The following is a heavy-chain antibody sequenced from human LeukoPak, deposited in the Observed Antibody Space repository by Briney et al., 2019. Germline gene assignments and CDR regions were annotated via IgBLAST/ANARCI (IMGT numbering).Heavy chain of an antibody. Sequence: ASVKVSCKASGYTFTSYGINWVRQAPGQGLEWMGWINPYTGNTNYAQKLQGRVTVTIDTSTNTAYMELRSLRSDDTAVYYCAGPTTLAAMDAFDIWGQGTMDTVSS. CDR2: INPYTGNT. CDR1: GYTFTSYG. D-gene: IGHD2-2*01. J-gene: IGHJ3*02. V-gene: IGHV1-18*01. CDR3: AGPTTLAAMDAFDI.